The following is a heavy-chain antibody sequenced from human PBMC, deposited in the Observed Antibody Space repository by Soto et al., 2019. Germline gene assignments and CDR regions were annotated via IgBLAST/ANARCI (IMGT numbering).Heavy chain of an antibody. Sequence: ASVKVSCKASGYTFTSYDINWVRQATGQGLEWMGWMNPNSGNTGYAQKFQGRVTMTRNTSISTAYMELSSLRSEDTAVYYCVTRSCTNGVCDYWGQGTLVTVSS. V-gene: IGHV1-8*01. CDR1: GYTFTSYD. CDR2: MNPNSGNT. D-gene: IGHD2-8*01. CDR3: VTRSCTNGVCDY. J-gene: IGHJ4*02.